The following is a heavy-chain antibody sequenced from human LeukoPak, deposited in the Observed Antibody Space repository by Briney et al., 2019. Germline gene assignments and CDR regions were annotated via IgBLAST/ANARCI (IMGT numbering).Heavy chain of an antibody. CDR3: ARGSILLWFGVSYGT. V-gene: IGHV1-69*05. J-gene: IGHJ5*02. CDR2: IIPIFGTA. Sequence: GASVKVSCKASGGTFSSYAISWVRQAPGQGLEWMGGIIPIFGTANYAQKFQGRVTMTRNTSISTAYMELSSLRSEDTAVYYCARGSILLWFGVSYGTWGQGTLVTVSS. D-gene: IGHD3-10*01. CDR1: GGTFSSYA.